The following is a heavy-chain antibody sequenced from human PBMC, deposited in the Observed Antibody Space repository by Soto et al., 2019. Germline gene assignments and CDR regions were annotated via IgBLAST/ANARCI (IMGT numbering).Heavy chain of an antibody. CDR3: AKGAVACQPGGFDY. Sequence: GGSLRLSCAASGFTFSSYAMSWVRQAPGKGLEWVSAISCSGGSTYYADSVKGRFIISRDNSKNTLYLQMNSLRAEDTSVDYCAKGAVACQPGGFDYWGQGTLVTVSS. J-gene: IGHJ4*02. V-gene: IGHV3-23*01. CDR1: GFTFSSYA. D-gene: IGHD6-19*01. CDR2: ISCSGGST.